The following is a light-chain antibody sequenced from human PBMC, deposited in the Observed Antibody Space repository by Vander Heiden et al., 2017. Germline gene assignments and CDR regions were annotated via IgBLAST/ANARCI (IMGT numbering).Light chain of an antibody. Sequence: QSALTQPASVSGYLGQSNTISCTGASSDVGAYNLVSWYQQPPGNAHKLMIYAIDKRPSKVSNRFSASKSRNTTSLTISGLQAEDEDDYFCCSYASSSTLVFGTGTKVTVL. CDR1: SSDVGAYNL. CDR2: AID. J-gene: IGLJ1*01. V-gene: IGLV2-23*02. CDR3: CSYASSSTLV.